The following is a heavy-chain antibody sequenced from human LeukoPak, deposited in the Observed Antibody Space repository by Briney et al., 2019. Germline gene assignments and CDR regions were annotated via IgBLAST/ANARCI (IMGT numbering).Heavy chain of an antibody. Sequence: ASVKVSCKASGYTFTSYAMHWVRQAPGQRLEWMGWINAGNGNTKYSQKFQGRVTITRDTSASTAYMELSSLRSEDTAVYYCARAEGDCTNGVCYQPFDYWGQGTLVTVSS. J-gene: IGHJ4*02. CDR2: INAGNGNT. V-gene: IGHV1-3*01. CDR1: GYTFTSYA. CDR3: ARAEGDCTNGVCYQPFDY. D-gene: IGHD2-8*01.